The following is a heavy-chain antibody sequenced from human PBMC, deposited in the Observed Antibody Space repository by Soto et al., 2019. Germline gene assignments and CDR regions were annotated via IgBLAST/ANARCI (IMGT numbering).Heavy chain of an antibody. CDR2: ISYSGNT. Sequence: SETLSLTFTVSGVSITSYYWSWIRQSPGKGLEWIGFISYSGNTNYNPSLKSRVIISRDTSRNEFSLRLTSVTAADTAVYYCATSSGPQSPIGDHWGQGTLVTVSS. CDR3: ATSSGPQSPIGDH. CDR1: GVSITSYY. V-gene: IGHV4-59*08. D-gene: IGHD6-19*01. J-gene: IGHJ4*02.